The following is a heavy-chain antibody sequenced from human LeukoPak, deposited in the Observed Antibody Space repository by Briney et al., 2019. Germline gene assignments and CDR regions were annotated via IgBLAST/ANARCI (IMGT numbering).Heavy chain of an antibody. Sequence: SETLSLTCTVFGGSISSSSYYWGWIRPPPGKGLEWIGSIYYSGSTYYNPSLKSRVTMSVDTSKNQFSLKLSSVTAADTAVYYCASNYGSGSYSPASWGQGTLVTVSS. CDR3: ASNYGSGSYSPAS. V-gene: IGHV4-39*01. J-gene: IGHJ4*02. CDR1: GGSISSSSYY. D-gene: IGHD3-10*01. CDR2: IYYSGST.